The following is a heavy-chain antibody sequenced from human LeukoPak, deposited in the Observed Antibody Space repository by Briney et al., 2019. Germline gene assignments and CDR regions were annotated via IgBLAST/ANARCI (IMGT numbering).Heavy chain of an antibody. J-gene: IGHJ4*02. V-gene: IGHV4-30-4*01. Sequence: SQTLSLTCTVSGGSISSGDYYWSWTRQPPGKGLEWIGYIYYSGSTYYNPSLKSRVTISVDTSKNQFSLKLSSVTAADTAVYYCAREPYDYVWGSYPVGYFDYWGQGTLVTVSS. D-gene: IGHD3-16*02. CDR3: AREPYDYVWGSYPVGYFDY. CDR2: IYYSGST. CDR1: GGSISSGDYY.